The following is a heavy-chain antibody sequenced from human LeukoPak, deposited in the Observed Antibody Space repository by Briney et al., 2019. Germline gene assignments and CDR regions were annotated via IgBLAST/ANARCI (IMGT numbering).Heavy chain of an antibody. CDR2: IYYSGST. J-gene: IGHJ4*02. Sequence: SETLSLTCTVSGGSIRSYYWSWMRQPPGKGLEWIGYIYYSGSTKYNPSLKSRATISVDTSKNQFSLKLSSVTAADTAVYYCASGSYYFDYWRQGTLVTVSS. CDR1: GGSIRSYY. CDR3: ASGSYYFDY. V-gene: IGHV4-59*08. D-gene: IGHD1-26*01.